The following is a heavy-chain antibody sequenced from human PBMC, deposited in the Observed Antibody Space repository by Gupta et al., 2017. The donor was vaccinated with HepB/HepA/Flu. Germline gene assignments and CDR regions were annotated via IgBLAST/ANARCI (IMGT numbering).Heavy chain of an antibody. J-gene: IGHJ6*02. Sequence: EVQLLASGGSLVQLGGSQSLCCAARGLAFNHFDMIWLRQAPGKGLEGVSTSRVSGSNRYDANSLKGQFTGPSDISKNTLYLQMNSLRADDTAVYYCAKTSKYDFWPAIMDVWGQGTTVTVSS. CDR1: GLAFNHFD. D-gene: IGHD3-3*01. CDR3: AKTSKYDFWPAIMDV. V-gene: IGHV3-23*01. CDR2: SRVSGSNR.